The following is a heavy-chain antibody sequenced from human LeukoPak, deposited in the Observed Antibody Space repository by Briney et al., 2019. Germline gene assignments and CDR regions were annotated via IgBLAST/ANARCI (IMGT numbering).Heavy chain of an antibody. CDR1: GGSIRSTSYY. V-gene: IGHV4-39*07. CDR2: IYYSGDT. J-gene: IGHJ4*02. CDR3: ARDPTYYENSDYYYDY. Sequence: SETLSLTCTVSGGSIRSTSYYWGWIRQPPGKGLEWIGTIYYSGDTYYNPSLKSRVTISVDTSKNQFSLKLSSVTAADTAVYYCARDPTYYENSDYYYDYWGQGTLVTVSS. D-gene: IGHD3-22*01.